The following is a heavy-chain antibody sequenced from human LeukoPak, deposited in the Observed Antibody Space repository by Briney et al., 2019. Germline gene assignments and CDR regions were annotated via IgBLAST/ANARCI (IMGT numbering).Heavy chain of an antibody. D-gene: IGHD2-2*01. CDR2: INTNTGNP. CDR3: AREELAVVPAAYTFDF. J-gene: IGHJ4*02. Sequence: ASVTVSCKASGYSFSRYAMNWVRQAPGQGLEWMGWINTNTGNPTYAQGFTGRFIFSLDISVSTAYLQISSLKAEDTAVYYCAREELAVVPAAYTFDFWGQGTLVTVSS. V-gene: IGHV7-4-1*02. CDR1: GYSFSRYA.